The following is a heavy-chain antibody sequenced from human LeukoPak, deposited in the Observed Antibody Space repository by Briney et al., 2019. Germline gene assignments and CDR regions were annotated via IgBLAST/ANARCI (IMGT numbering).Heavy chain of an antibody. CDR3: ARVLPTRKAAATNWFDP. J-gene: IGHJ5*02. D-gene: IGHD6-13*01. CDR1: GGSISRYY. CDR2: IYYSGST. Sequence: PSETLSLTCTVSGGSISRYYWSWVRQPPGKGLEWIGYIYYSGSTNYNPSLKSRVTISVDTSKNQFSLKLSSVTAADTAVYYCARVLPTRKAAATNWFDPWGQGTLVTVSS. V-gene: IGHV4-59*01.